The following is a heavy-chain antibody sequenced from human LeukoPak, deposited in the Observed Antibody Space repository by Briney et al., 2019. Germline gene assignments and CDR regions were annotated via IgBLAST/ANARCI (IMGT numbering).Heavy chain of an antibody. V-gene: IGHV1-69*13. CDR3: ASLACSSTSCYWDYYYGMDV. Sequence: SVTVSCTASGGTFSSYAISWVRQAPGQGLEWMGGIIPIFGTANYAQKFQGRVTITADESTSTAYMELSSLRSEDTAVYYCASLACSSTSCYWDYYYGMDVWGQGTTVTVSS. CDR1: GGTFSSYA. CDR2: IIPIFGTA. J-gene: IGHJ6*02. D-gene: IGHD2-2*01.